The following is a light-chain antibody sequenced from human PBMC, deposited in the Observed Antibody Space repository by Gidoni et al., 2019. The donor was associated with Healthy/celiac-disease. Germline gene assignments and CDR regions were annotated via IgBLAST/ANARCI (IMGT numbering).Light chain of an antibody. CDR2: DAS. CDR1: QSVSSY. Sequence: EIVLTPSPATLSLSPGGRATLSCRASQSVSSYLAWYQQKPGQAPRLLIYDASNRATGIPARFSGSGSGTDFSLTISSLEPEDVAVYYCQQRSNWPPLFTFGPGTKVDIK. V-gene: IGKV3-11*01. CDR3: QQRSNWPPLFT. J-gene: IGKJ3*01.